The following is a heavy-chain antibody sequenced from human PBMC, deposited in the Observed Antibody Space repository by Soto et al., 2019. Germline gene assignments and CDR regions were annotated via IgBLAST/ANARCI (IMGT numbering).Heavy chain of an antibody. V-gene: IGHV1-18*01. CDR3: ARERGGYSYGDY. CDR1: GYTFTSYG. D-gene: IGHD5-18*01. J-gene: IGHJ4*02. CDR2: VNIYKGNT. Sequence: QVQLVQSGAEVKKPGASVKVSCKASGYTFTSYGINWVRQAPGQGLEWMGWVNIYKGNTNYAQKLQGRVTMNTDTSTSTAYLELRSLSSDDTAVYYCARERGGYSYGDYWGQGTQVTVSS.